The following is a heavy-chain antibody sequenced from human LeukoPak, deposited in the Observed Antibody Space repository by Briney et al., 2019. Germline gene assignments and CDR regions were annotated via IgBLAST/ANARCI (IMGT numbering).Heavy chain of an antibody. CDR2: ISDSGGST. V-gene: IGHV3-64*04. J-gene: IGHJ4*02. D-gene: IGHD2-15*01. CDR3: ATGVLSGRIFDY. Sequence: GGSLRLSCSASGFPFSSYAMHWVRQAPGKGLEYVSAISDSGGSTYYADSVKGRFTISRDNAKNTLYLEMLSLRAEDTAVYYCATGVLSGRIFDYWGQGTLVTVSS. CDR1: GFPFSSYA.